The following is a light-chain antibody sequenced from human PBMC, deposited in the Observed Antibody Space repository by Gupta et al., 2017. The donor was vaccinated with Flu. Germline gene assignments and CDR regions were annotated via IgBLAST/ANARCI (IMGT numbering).Light chain of an antibody. Sequence: ERATLSCRASQSLSNSYVAWYQQKPGQSPKLLIYGASSRATGIADRFGGSGSGTDFTLTISGLEAEDFAVYYCQQYDTSPRTFGGGTKVEIK. CDR3: QQYDTSPRT. V-gene: IGKV3-20*01. J-gene: IGKJ4*01. CDR1: QSLSNSY. CDR2: GAS.